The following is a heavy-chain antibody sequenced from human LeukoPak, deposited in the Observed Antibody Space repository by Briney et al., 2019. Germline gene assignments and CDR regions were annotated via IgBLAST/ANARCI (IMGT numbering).Heavy chain of an antibody. CDR1: GFTVSSNY. CDR3: ARGGSIAYFDY. Sequence: GGSLRLSCAAFGFTVSSNYMSWVRQAPGKGLEWVSVIYSGGSTYYADSVKGRFAISRDNSKNTLYLQMNSLRAEDTAVYYCARGGSIAYFDYWGQGTLVTVSS. CDR2: IYSGGST. D-gene: IGHD3-16*01. J-gene: IGHJ4*02. V-gene: IGHV3-66*02.